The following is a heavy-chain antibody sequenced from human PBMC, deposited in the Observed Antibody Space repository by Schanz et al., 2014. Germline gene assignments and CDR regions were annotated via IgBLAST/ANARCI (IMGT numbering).Heavy chain of an antibody. D-gene: IGHD3-9*01. CDR2: INAHTGNT. CDR3: ARVHNATYHDNSPGEFDI. CDR1: GYIFGSHG. J-gene: IGHJ3*02. V-gene: IGHV1-18*01. Sequence: QLMQSGSEVRKPGASVKVSCKASGYIFGSHGMTWVRQAPGQGPELMGWINAHTGNTQYAQKFQGRVNMTKDTVTTTVHLELTRLRTDDTTICYCARVHNATYHDNSPGEFDIWGQGTRVTVSS.